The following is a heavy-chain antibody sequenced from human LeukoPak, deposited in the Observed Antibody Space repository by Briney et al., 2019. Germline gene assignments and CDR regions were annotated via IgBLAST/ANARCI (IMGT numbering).Heavy chain of an antibody. V-gene: IGHV3-30*04. Sequence: PGRSLRLSCAASGFTFSSYGMHWVRQAPGKGLEWVAVISYDGSNKYYADSVKGRFTISRDNSKNTLYLQMNSLRAEDTAVYYCASVTDYYDSSGCPDYWGQGTLVTVSS. J-gene: IGHJ4*02. D-gene: IGHD3-22*01. CDR2: ISYDGSNK. CDR3: ASVTDYYDSSGCPDY. CDR1: GFTFSSYG.